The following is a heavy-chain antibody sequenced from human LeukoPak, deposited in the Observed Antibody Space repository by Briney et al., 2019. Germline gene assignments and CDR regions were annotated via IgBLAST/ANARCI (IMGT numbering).Heavy chain of an antibody. CDR3: ARDGLAAITFDY. V-gene: IGHV3-74*01. CDR2: INSDGSST. CDR1: GFTFSSYW. Sequence: GGSLRLSCVASGFTFSSYWMHWVRQAPGKGLVWVSHINSDGSSTTYADSVEGRFTISRDNAKNTLYLQMNSLRAEDTAVYYCARDGLAAITFDYWGQGILVTVSS. D-gene: IGHD5-24*01. J-gene: IGHJ4*02.